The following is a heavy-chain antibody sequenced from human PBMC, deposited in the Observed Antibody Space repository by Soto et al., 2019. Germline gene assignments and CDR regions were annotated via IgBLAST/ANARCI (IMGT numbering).Heavy chain of an antibody. Sequence: QVQLVESGGGVVQPGRSLRLSCAASGFTFSSYAMHWVRQAPGKGLEWVAVISYDGSNKYYADSVKGRFTISRDNSKNSLYLQMNSLRAEYTAVYYCARVGIVVVVADAEFDYWGQGTLVTVSS. CDR3: ARVGIVVVVADAEFDY. V-gene: IGHV3-30-3*01. D-gene: IGHD2-15*01. CDR2: ISYDGSNK. CDR1: GFTFSSYA. J-gene: IGHJ4*02.